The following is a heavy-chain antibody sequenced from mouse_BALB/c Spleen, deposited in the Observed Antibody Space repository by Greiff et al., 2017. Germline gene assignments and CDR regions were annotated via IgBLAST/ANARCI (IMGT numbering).Heavy chain of an antibody. CDR3: ARGTTAMDY. V-gene: IGHV5-4*02. Sequence: EVKLMESGGGLVKPGGSLKLSCAASGFTFSDYYMYWVRQTPEKRLEWVATISDGGSYTYYPDSVKGRFTISRDNAKNNLYLQMSSLKSEDTAMYYCARGTTAMDYWGQGTSVTVSS. J-gene: IGHJ4*01. D-gene: IGHD2-14*01. CDR1: GFTFSDYY. CDR2: ISDGGSYT.